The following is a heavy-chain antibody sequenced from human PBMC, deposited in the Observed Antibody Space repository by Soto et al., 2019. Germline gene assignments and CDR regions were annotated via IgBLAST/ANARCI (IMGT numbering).Heavy chain of an antibody. CDR3: ARGGVYDFWSGYSV. D-gene: IGHD3-3*01. CDR1: GGSISSYY. V-gene: IGHV4-59*01. Sequence: SETLSLTCTVSGGSISSYYWSWSRQPPGKGLEWIGYIYYSGSTNYNPSLKSRVTISVDTSKNQFSLKLSSVTAADTAVYYCARGGVYDFWSGYSVWGKGTTVTVSS. J-gene: IGHJ6*04. CDR2: IYYSGST.